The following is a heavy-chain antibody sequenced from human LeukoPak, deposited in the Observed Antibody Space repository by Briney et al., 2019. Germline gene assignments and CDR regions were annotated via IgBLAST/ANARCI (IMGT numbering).Heavy chain of an antibody. Sequence: SETLSLTCAVYSGSFSGYYWSWIRQPPGKGLEWIGEINHSGSTNYNPSLKSRVTISVDTSKNQFSLKLSSVTAADTAVYYCARVTVSWGRPYYFDYWGQGTLVAVSS. CDR2: INHSGST. D-gene: IGHD3-16*01. J-gene: IGHJ4*02. V-gene: IGHV4-34*01. CDR3: ARVTVSWGRPYYFDY. CDR1: SGSFSGYY.